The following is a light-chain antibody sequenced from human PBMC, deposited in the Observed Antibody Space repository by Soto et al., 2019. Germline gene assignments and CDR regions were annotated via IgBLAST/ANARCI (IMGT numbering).Light chain of an antibody. V-gene: IGLV2-14*01. CDR2: DGS. J-gene: IGLJ2*01. CDR1: SSDVGGYNY. CDR3: SSYTRSSTLV. Sequence: QSALTQPASVSGSPGQSITISCTGTSSDVGGYNYVSWYQQHPGKAPKLMIYDGSNRPSGVSNRFSGSKSGNTASLTISGLQAEDEADYYCSSYTRSSTLVFGGGTKVTVL.